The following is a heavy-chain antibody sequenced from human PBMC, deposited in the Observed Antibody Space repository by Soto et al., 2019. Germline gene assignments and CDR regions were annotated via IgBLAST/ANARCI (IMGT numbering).Heavy chain of an antibody. V-gene: IGHV3-21*01. CDR3: VRDITTPQTGDDY. CDR1: GFTFSSYS. J-gene: IGHJ4*02. Sequence: EVQLVESGGGLVKPGGSLRLSCAASGFTFSSYSMNWVRQAPGKGLEWVSSISSSSSYIYYADSVKGRFTISRDNAKNSLYLQMNSLRAEDTAVYYCVRDITTPQTGDDYWGQGTLVTVSS. D-gene: IGHD3-22*01. CDR2: ISSSSSYI.